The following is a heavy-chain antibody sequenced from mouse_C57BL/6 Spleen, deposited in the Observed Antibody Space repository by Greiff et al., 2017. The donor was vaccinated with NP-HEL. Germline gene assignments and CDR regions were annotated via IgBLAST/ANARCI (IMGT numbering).Heavy chain of an antibody. CDR3: ARGDYQGAY. CDR2: IDPSDSYT. J-gene: IGHJ3*01. D-gene: IGHD2-4*01. CDR1: GYTFTSYW. Sequence: VQLQQPGAELVRPGTSVKLSCKASGYTFTSYWMHWVKQRPGQGLEWIGVIDPSDSYTNYNQKFKGKATLTVDTSSSTAYMQLSSLTSEDSAVYYCARGDYQGAYWGKGTLVTVSA. V-gene: IGHV1-59*01.